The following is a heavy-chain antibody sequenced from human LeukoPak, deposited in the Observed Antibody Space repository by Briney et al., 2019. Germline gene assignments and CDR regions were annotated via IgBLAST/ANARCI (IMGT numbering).Heavy chain of an antibody. CDR3: AKGSRKSYYYYAMDV. CDR1: GGSISSTNW. Sequence: SETLSLTCGVSGGSISSTNWWTWVRQPPGEGLEWIGYIYYSGSTNYNPSLKSRVTMSVDTSKNQFSLRLSSVTAADTAVYYCAKGSRKSYYYYAMDVWGQGTTVTVSS. J-gene: IGHJ6*02. CDR2: IYYSGST. D-gene: IGHD1-26*01. V-gene: IGHV4-4*02.